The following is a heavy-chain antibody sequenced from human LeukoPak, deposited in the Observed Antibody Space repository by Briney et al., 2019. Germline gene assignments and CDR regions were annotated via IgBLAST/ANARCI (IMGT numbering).Heavy chain of an antibody. CDR3: ARGYCSDY. CDR2: INHSGST. CDR1: GGSFSGYY. J-gene: IGHJ4*02. Sequence: PSETLSLTCAVYGGSFSGYYWSWIRQPPGKGLEWIGEINHSGSTNYNPSLKSRVTISVDTSKNQFSLKPSSVTAADTAVYYCARGYCSDYWGQGTLVTVSS. D-gene: IGHD2-15*01. V-gene: IGHV4-34*01.